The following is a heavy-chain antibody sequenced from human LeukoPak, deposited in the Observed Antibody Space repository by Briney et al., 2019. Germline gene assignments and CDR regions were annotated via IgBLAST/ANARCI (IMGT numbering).Heavy chain of an antibody. Sequence: GGSLRLSCAASGFTFSSYEMNWVRQAPGKGLEWVSYISSSGSTIYYADSVKGRFTISRDNSKNTLYLQMNSLRAEDTAVYYCARDEAYQLLSGWGQGTLVTVSS. CDR3: ARDEAYQLLSG. V-gene: IGHV3-48*03. CDR2: ISSSGSTI. J-gene: IGHJ4*02. D-gene: IGHD2-2*01. CDR1: GFTFSSYE.